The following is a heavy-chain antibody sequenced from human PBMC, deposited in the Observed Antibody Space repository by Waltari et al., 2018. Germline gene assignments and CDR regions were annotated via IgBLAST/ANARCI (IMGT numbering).Heavy chain of an antibody. Sequence: QVQLVQSGAEVKKPGASVKVSCKVSGYTLTELSMHWVRQAPGKGLEWMGGFDPEDGETIYAQKFQGRVTMTEDTSTDTAYMELSSLRFEDTAVYYCATVLRTYYYDSSGYYPVDYWGQGTLVTVSS. V-gene: IGHV1-24*01. D-gene: IGHD3-22*01. CDR1: GYTLTELS. J-gene: IGHJ4*02. CDR2: FDPEDGET. CDR3: ATVLRTYYYDSSGYYPVDY.